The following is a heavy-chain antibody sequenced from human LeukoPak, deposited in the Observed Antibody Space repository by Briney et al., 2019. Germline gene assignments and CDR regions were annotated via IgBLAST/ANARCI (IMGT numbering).Heavy chain of an antibody. Sequence: SETLPLTCTVSGGSISGFYWSWIRQPSGKRLEWIGRIYTSGSTNYNASLKSRVNMSVDTPKNQFSLKLNSVTAADTAVYYCARGPTTLGYNKAFYMDAWGKGITVTVSS. CDR3: ARGPTTLGYNKAFYMDA. CDR1: GGSISGFY. CDR2: IYTSGST. V-gene: IGHV4-4*07. D-gene: IGHD1-1*01. J-gene: IGHJ6*03.